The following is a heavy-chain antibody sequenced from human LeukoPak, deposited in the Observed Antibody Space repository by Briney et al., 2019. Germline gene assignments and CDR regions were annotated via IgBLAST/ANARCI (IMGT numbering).Heavy chain of an antibody. CDR1: GGSISSDY. V-gene: IGHV4-59*12. J-gene: IGHJ6*02. Sequence: SETLSLTCTVSGGSISSDYWNWIRQPPGKGLEWVGYINSGGTSNYNPSLGSRVTMSVNTSKNQFNLRLSSVTAADTAVYYCARENYYDSSGYSEGMDVWGQGTTVTVS. CDR3: ARENYYDSSGYSEGMDV. CDR2: INSGGTS. D-gene: IGHD3-22*01.